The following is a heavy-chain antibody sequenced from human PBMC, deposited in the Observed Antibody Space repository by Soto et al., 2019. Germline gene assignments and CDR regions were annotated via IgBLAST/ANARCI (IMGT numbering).Heavy chain of an antibody. CDR3: ASGGSSNWPDF. J-gene: IGHJ4*02. D-gene: IGHD6-13*01. V-gene: IGHV1-2*02. CDR1: GYTFTDYY. CDR2: INANSGGT. Sequence: QVQLVQSGAEVKKPGASVKVSCKASGYTFTDYYMHWVRQAPGQGLEWMGWINANSGGTNYPQKFQGRVTMTRATSLSTVYMELSSLRSDDTAVYYCASGGSSNWPDFWGRGTLVTVSS.